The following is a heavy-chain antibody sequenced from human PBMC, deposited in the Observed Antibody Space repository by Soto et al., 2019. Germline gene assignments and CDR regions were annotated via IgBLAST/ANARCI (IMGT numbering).Heavy chain of an antibody. CDR2: IYYSGST. CDR1: GGSISSYY. D-gene: IGHD1-1*01. V-gene: IGHV4-59*08. Sequence: QVQLQESGPGLVKPSETLSLTCTVSGGSISSYYWSWIRQPPGKGLEWIGYIYYSGSTNYNPSLKSRVTISVDTSKNQFSLKLSSVTAADTAVYYFARRYGYSFDYWGQGTLGTVSS. CDR3: ARRYGYSFDY. J-gene: IGHJ4*02.